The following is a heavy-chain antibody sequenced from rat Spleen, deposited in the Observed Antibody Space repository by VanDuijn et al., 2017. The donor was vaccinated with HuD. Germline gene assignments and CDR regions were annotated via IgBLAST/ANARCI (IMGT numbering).Heavy chain of an antibody. CDR3: ARSYYWYFDF. CDR2: ISSAGNT. Sequence: QVQLKESGPGLVQPSQSLSLTCTVSGFSLISNGVNWVRQPPGKGPEWIAVISSAGNTYYNTRLKSRLSVSRDTSKSQVFLKINDLQTEDTAIYFCARSYYWYFDFWGPGTLVTVSS. J-gene: IGHJ1*01. V-gene: IGHV2S12*01. CDR1: GFSLISNG.